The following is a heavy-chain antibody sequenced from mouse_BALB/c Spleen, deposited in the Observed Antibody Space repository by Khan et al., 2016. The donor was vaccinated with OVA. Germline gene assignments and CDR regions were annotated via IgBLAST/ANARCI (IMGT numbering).Heavy chain of an antibody. CDR2: IWGGGNT. Sequence: QVQLKQSGPGLVAPSQSLYITCTVSGFSLTSYGVRWVRQTPGKGLEWLGVIWGGGNTNYHSALISRLSISKDNSKSQVFLKLNSLPTDDTATSYCVRKGYYCYGNAWFAYWGQGTLVTVSA. CDR1: GFSLTSYG. D-gene: IGHD1-2*01. V-gene: IGHV2-3*01. CDR3: VRKGYYCYGNAWFAY. J-gene: IGHJ3*01.